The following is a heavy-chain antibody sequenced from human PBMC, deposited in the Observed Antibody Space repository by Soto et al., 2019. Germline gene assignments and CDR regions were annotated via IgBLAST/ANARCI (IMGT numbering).Heavy chain of an antibody. J-gene: IGHJ6*02. Sequence: QVQLVESGGGLVKPGGSLRLSCVASGFTFSDYYMTWIRQAPGKGLEWVSYISSNTNYTNYADSVKGRFTITRDNAKNSLYLQVNNLRAEDTAVYYCARGLAVRAPSGGMDVWGQGTTVTVSS. CDR1: GFTFSDYY. V-gene: IGHV3-11*06. CDR2: ISSNTNYT. CDR3: ARGLAVRAPSGGMDV. D-gene: IGHD3-10*01.